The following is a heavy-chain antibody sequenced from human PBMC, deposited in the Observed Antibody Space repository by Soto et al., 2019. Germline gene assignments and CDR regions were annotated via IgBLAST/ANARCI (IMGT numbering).Heavy chain of an antibody. V-gene: IGHV4-34*01. J-gene: IGHJ4*02. CDR1: GGSFSGYY. Sequence: QVQLQQCGAGLLKPSETLSLTCSVYGGSFSGYYWSCIRQPPGKGLEWIGEINHSGSTNYNPSLKSRVTISVDTSKNQFSLKLSSVTAADTAVYYCARGVHGLLTTTYYFDYWGQGTLVTVSS. CDR2: INHSGST. D-gene: IGHD3-10*01. CDR3: ARGVHGLLTTTYYFDY.